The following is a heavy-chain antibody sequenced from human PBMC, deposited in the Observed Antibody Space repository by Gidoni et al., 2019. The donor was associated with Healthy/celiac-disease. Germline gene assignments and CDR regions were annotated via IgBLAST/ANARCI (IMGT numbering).Heavy chain of an antibody. Sequence: VQLLESRGGLVQHGGSLRLSCAASGFTFSSYAMSWIRQAPGKGLVWVSAMSGSGGSTYYANSVKSRLTISRDNSKNTLYLQMNSLRAEDTAVYYCAKDLTRRPYSSSVDYWGQRTLVTVSS. J-gene: IGHJ4*02. CDR3: AKDLTRRPYSSSVDY. CDR2: MSGSGGST. CDR1: GFTFSSYA. D-gene: IGHD6-6*01. V-gene: IGHV3-23*01.